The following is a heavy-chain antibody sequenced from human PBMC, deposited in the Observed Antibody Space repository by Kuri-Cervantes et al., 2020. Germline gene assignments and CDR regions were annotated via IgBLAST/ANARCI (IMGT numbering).Heavy chain of an antibody. CDR1: GFTFSSHG. V-gene: IGHV3-30*02. J-gene: IGHJ3*01. Sequence: GGSLRLSCAASGFTFSSHGMHWVRQAAGKGLEWVAIIRDDGSETHYAESLKGRFTISRDNSKNTMYLQMNSLRAEDTAIYYCAKGSGGWSFDFRGQGTMVTVSS. CDR3: AKGSGGWSFDF. D-gene: IGHD2-15*01. CDR2: IRDDGSET.